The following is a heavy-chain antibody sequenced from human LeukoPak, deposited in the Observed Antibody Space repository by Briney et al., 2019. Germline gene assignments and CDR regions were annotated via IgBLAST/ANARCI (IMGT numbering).Heavy chain of an antibody. D-gene: IGHD5-24*01. CDR1: GGSFSGYY. CDR3: ARDEAENDAFDI. V-gene: IGHV4-34*01. J-gene: IGHJ3*02. CDR2: INHSGST. Sequence: PSETLSLTCAVYGGSFSGYYWSWIRQPPGKGLEWIGEINHSGSTNYNPSLKSRVTISVDTSKNQFSLKLSSVTASDTAVYYCARDEAENDAFDIWGQGTMVTVSS.